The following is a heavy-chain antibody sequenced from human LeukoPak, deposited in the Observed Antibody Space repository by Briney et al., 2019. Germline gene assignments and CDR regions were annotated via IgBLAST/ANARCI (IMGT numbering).Heavy chain of an antibody. CDR3: AKGAPVGGTRHFDH. CDR2: IGDSCETT. J-gene: IGHJ5*02. CDR1: GFSFSTYG. V-gene: IGHV3-23*01. Sequence: PGGSLRLSCAASGFSFSTYGMSWVRQAPGKGLEWGAVIGDSCETTIYRDSVKVRLTTPRDNPKNTVYLQMSRLRVDDTAVYYCAKGAPVGGTRHFDHWGQGTLVTVSS. D-gene: IGHD1-26*01.